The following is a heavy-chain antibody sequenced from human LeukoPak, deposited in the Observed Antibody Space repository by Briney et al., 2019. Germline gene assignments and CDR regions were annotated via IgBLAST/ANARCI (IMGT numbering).Heavy chain of an antibody. J-gene: IGHJ4*02. CDR1: GGSISSSSYY. D-gene: IGHD3-22*01. CDR3: ARDRGYDSSGYPDYFDY. CDR2: IYYSGST. V-gene: IGHV4-39*07. Sequence: SETLSLTCTVSGGSISSSSYYWGWIRQPPGKGLEWIGSIYYSGSTYYNPSLKSRVTISVDTSKNQFSLKLSSVTAADTAVNYCARDRGYDSSGYPDYFDYWGQGTLVTVSS.